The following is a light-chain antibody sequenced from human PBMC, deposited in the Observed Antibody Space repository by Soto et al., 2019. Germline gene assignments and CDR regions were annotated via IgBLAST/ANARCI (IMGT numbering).Light chain of an antibody. J-gene: IGKJ4*01. V-gene: IGKV3-11*01. CDR1: QSVSSY. Sequence: EIVLTQSPATLSLSPGERATLSCSASQSVSSYLAWYQQKPGQAPRLLIYDASNRATGIPARFSGSGSGTGFTLTISSLEPEDFAVYYCQQRSNWLLTFGGGTKVQIK. CDR3: QQRSNWLLT. CDR2: DAS.